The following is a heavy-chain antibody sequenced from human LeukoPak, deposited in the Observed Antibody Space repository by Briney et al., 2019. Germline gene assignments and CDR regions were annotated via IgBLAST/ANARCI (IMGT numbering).Heavy chain of an antibody. CDR3: ARGIRYYDSSGYSY. V-gene: IGHV4-34*01. Sequence: SETLSLTCAVYGGSFSGYYWSWIRQPPGKGLEWIGEINHSGSTNYNPSLKGRVTISVDTSKNQFSLKLSSVTAADTAVYYCARGIRYYDSSGYSYWGQGTLVTVSS. CDR1: GGSFSGYY. D-gene: IGHD3-22*01. J-gene: IGHJ4*02. CDR2: INHSGST.